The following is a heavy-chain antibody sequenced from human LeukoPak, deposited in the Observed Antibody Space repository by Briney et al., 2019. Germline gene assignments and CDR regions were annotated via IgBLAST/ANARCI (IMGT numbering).Heavy chain of an antibody. V-gene: IGHV1-8*01. Sequence: ASVKVSCKASVYTFTSYDINWVRQATGQGLEWMGWMNPNSGNTGYAQKFQGRVTMTRDMSTSTVYMELSSLRSEDTAVYYCARENIVVVVAATAAFDIWGQGTMVTVSS. CDR3: ARENIVVVVAATAAFDI. CDR2: MNPNSGNT. J-gene: IGHJ3*02. CDR1: VYTFTSYD. D-gene: IGHD2-15*01.